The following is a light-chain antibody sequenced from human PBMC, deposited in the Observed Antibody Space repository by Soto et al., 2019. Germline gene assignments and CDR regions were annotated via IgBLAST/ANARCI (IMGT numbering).Light chain of an antibody. CDR3: HQRQSWPRT. Sequence: DIQMTQSPSSLSASVGDRVTITCQASQDISNYLNWYQQKPGKAPKLLIYAASSLQGGVPSRFSGSGSGTDFTLTISSLQPEDFALYYCHQRQSWPRTFGQGTKVDIK. CDR2: AAS. V-gene: IGKV1-39*01. J-gene: IGKJ1*01. CDR1: QDISNY.